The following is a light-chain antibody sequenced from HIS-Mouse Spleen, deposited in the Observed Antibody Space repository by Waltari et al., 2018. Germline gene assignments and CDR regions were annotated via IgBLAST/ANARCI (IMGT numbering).Light chain of an antibody. CDR2: DDS. J-gene: IGLJ2*01. Sequence: SYVLTQPPSVSVAPGKTARITFGGNNIGRKSVPWYQQKPGQAPVLVVYDDSDRPSGIPERFSGSNSGNTATLTISRVEAGDEADYYCQVWDSSSDHVVFGGGTKLTVL. CDR3: QVWDSSSDHVV. V-gene: IGLV3-21*03. CDR1: NIGRKS.